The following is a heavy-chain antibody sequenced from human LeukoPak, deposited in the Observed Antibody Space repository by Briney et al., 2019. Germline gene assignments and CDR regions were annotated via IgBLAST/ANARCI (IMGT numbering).Heavy chain of an antibody. J-gene: IGHJ5*02. CDR1: GYTFTSYG. D-gene: IGHD1-1*01. CDR2: ISAYNGNT. V-gene: IGHV1-18*01. Sequence: ASVKVSCKASGYTFTSYGISWVRQAPGQGREGMGWISAYNGNTNYAQKLQGRVTMTTDTSTSTAYMELRSLRSDDTAVYYCARVNLAETTSLWFDPWGQGTLVTVSS. CDR3: ARVNLAETTSLWFDP.